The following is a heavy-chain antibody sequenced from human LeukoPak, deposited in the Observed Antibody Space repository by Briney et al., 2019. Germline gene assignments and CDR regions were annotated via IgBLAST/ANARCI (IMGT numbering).Heavy chain of an antibody. CDR1: GFTFSSYS. Sequence: PGRSLRLSCAVSGFTFSSYSMHWVRQAPGKGLEWVAVISYDGSNKYYADSVKGRFTISRDNSKNTLYLQMNSLRAEDTAVYYCARDHEHPYYYFDYWGQGTLVTVSS. CDR3: ARDHEHPYYYFDY. V-gene: IGHV3-30*03. D-gene: IGHD2-21*01. J-gene: IGHJ4*02. CDR2: ISYDGSNK.